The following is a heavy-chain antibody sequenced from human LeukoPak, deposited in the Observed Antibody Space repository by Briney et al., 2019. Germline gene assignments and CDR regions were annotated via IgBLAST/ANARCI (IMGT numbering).Heavy chain of an antibody. CDR3: ASDDSSGISHDY. Sequence: GGSLRLSCAASGFTFSSYSMNWVRQAPGKGLECVSSISSSSSYIYYADSVKSRFTISRDNAKNSLYLQMNSLRAEDTAVYYCASDDSSGISHDYWGQGTLVTVSS. V-gene: IGHV3-21*01. CDR2: ISSSSSYI. J-gene: IGHJ4*02. D-gene: IGHD3-22*01. CDR1: GFTFSSYS.